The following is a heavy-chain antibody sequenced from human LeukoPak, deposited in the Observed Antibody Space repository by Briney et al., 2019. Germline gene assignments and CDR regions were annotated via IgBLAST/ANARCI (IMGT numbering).Heavy chain of an antibody. CDR2: ISYDGSNK. CDR1: GFTFSSYA. D-gene: IGHD3-10*01. J-gene: IGHJ4*02. Sequence: GGSLRLSCAASGFTFSSYAMTWVRQAPGKGLEWVAVISYDGSNKYYADSVKGRFTISRDNSKNTLYLQMNSLRAEDTAVYYCAKDNREWFGELFSDYWGQGTLVTVSS. V-gene: IGHV3-30*18. CDR3: AKDNREWFGELFSDY.